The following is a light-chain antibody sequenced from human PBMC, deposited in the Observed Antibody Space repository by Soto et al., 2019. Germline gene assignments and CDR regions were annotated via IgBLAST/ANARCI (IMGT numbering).Light chain of an antibody. CDR1: QGISSY. CDR2: AAS. CDR3: QQYYSYSPLT. V-gene: IGKV1-9*01. J-gene: IGKJ4*01. Sequence: DIQLSQSPSFLSASVGDRVTITCGASQGISSYLAWYQQKPGKAPKLLIYAASTLQSGVPSRFSGSGSGTEFTLTISRLQPEDFATYYCQQYYSYSPLTFGGGTKVDI.